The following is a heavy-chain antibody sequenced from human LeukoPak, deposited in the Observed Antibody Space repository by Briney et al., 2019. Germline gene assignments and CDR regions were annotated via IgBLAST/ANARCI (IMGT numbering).Heavy chain of an antibody. J-gene: IGHJ4*02. CDR3: ARRYYDSSGSEAFDY. D-gene: IGHD3-22*01. V-gene: IGHV1-2*06. Sequence: ASVKVSCKASGYTFTGYCMHWVRQAPGQGLEWMGRINPNSGGTNYAQKFQGRVTMTRDTSISTAYMELSRLRSDDTAVYYCARRYYDSSGSEAFDYWGQGTLVTVSS. CDR2: INPNSGGT. CDR1: GYTFTGYC.